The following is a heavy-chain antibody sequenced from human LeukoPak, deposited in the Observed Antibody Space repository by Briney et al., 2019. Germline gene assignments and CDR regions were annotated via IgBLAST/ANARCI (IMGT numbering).Heavy chain of an antibody. CDR1: GFTFSTFS. D-gene: IGHD6-19*01. CDR2: ISRRSDSI. Sequence: PGGSLRLSCAASGFTFSTFSMNWLRQAPGKGLEWVSCISRRSDSIYYAGSVKGRFTISRDNAKNTLYLQMSRLSVEDTGVYFCARGTVAGTIQHWGQGTLVSVSS. V-gene: IGHV3-21*01. CDR3: ARGTVAGTIQH. J-gene: IGHJ1*01.